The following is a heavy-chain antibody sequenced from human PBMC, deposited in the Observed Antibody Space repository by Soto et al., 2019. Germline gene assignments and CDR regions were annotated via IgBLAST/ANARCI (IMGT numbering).Heavy chain of an antibody. Sequence: EVQLVESGGGLIQPGGSLRLSCAASGFTFSSYWMHWVRQAPGRGLVWVSRISSDGSSTSYADSVKGRFTISRDNAKNTLYLQMDSLRADDTAVYYGARARTVAGLDYWGQGTLVTVSS. J-gene: IGHJ4*02. D-gene: IGHD6-19*01. CDR1: GFTFSSYW. CDR3: ARARTVAGLDY. CDR2: ISSDGSST. V-gene: IGHV3-74*01.